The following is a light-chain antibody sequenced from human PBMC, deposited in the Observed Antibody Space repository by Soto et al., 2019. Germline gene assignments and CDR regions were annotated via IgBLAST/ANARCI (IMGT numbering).Light chain of an antibody. CDR2: DAS. Sequence: DIHLTQSPSSLSASVGDRVTISCRATQGIGTYLTWYQQKPGRAPNLLIYDASTLQTGAPSRFSGRASATDFTLTTSSLQPEDVGTYFCQQTYSTPPWTFDQGTRVEI. CDR3: QQTYSTPPWT. J-gene: IGKJ1*01. V-gene: IGKV1-39*01. CDR1: QGIGTY.